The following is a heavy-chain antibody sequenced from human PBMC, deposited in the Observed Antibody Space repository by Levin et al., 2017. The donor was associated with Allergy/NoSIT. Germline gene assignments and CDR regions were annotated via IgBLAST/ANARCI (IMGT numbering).Heavy chain of an antibody. D-gene: IGHD2-15*01. J-gene: IGHJ4*02. V-gene: IGHV3-15*01. CDR3: TTDPDIVVVVAAI. CDR1: GFTFSNAW. CDR2: IKSKTDGGTT. Sequence: GESLKISCAASGFTFSNAWMNWVRQAPGKGLEWVGRIKSKTDGGTTDYAAPVKGRFTISRDDSKNTLYLQMNSLKTEDTAVYYCTTDPDIVVVVAAIWGQGTLVTVSS.